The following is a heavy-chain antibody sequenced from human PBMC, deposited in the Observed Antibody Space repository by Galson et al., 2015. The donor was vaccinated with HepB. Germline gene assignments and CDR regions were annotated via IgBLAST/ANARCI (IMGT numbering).Heavy chain of an antibody. CDR2: ISYSGST. V-gene: IGHV4-31*03. Sequence: LSLTCTVSGGSISSGDYHWSWIRQHPGKGLEWIGYISYSGSTYYNPSLKSRVIISVDTSKNQFSLKLSSVTAADTAVYYCASLTVGDYVWGNFLYYFEDWGQGTLVTVSS. CDR3: ASLTVGDYVWGNFLYYFED. CDR1: GGSISSGDYH. D-gene: IGHD3-16*01. J-gene: IGHJ4*02.